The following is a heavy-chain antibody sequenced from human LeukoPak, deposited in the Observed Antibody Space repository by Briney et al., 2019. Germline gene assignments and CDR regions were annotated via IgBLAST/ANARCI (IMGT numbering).Heavy chain of an antibody. J-gene: IGHJ4*02. Sequence: PGGSLILSCAASGFTFDDYAMHWVRQAPGKGLEWVSGISWNSGSIGYADSVKGRFTISRDNAKNSLYLQMNSLRAEDTALYYCAKEWEGVMDYWGQGTLVTVSS. CDR3: AKEWEGVMDY. D-gene: IGHD3-16*01. CDR2: ISWNSGSI. V-gene: IGHV3-9*01. CDR1: GFTFDDYA.